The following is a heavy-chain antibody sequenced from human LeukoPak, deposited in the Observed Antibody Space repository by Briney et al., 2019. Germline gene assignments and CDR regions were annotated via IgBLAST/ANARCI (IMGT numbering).Heavy chain of an antibody. D-gene: IGHD3-22*01. CDR1: GGTFISYA. V-gene: IGHV1-69*13. CDR2: IIPIFGTA. Sequence: ASVKVSCKASGGTFISYAISWVRQAPGQGLEWMGGIIPIFGTANYAQKFQGRVTITADESTSTAYMELSSLRSEDTAVYYCASRRYYDSSGYPYYYYGMDVWGQGTTVTVSS. CDR3: ASRRYYDSSGYPYYYYGMDV. J-gene: IGHJ6*02.